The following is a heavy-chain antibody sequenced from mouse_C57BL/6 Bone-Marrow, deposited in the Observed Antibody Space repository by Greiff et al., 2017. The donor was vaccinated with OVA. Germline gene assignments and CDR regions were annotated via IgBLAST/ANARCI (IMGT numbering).Heavy chain of an antibody. J-gene: IGHJ2*01. D-gene: IGHD1-1*01. CDR1: GYTFTSYT. CDR2: INPSSGYT. V-gene: IGHV1-4*01. CDR3: ARNRDYYYGSRRSYYFDD. Sequence: QVQLKQSGAELARPGASVKMSCKASGYTFTSYTMHWVKQRPGQGLEWIGYINPSSGYTKYNQKFKDKATLTADKSSSTAYMQLSSLTSEDSAVYYCARNRDYYYGSRRSYYFDDWGQGTTLTVSS.